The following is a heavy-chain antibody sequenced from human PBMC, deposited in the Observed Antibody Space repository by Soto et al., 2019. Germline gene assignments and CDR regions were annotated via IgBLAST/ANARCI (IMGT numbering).Heavy chain of an antibody. Sequence: QVQLLASGPGLVKPSETLSLTCTVSGNSISDYYWSWIRQPPGKGLEWIGYIFHNGNTNYNPSLKRRVTTSVDTSKNQFSLMLSSVTAADTALYYCARDVGGTVTLEAAFDFGGQGTMVTVS. CDR1: GNSISDYY. CDR2: IFHNGNT. J-gene: IGHJ3*01. V-gene: IGHV4-59*01. CDR3: ARDVGGTVTLEAAFDF. D-gene: IGHD4-17*01.